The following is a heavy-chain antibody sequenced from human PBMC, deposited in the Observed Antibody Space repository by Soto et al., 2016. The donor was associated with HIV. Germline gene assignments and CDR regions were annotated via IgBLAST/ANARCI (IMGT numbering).Heavy chain of an antibody. CDR3: ARDRPGYSDRSGSSVGVGYFEN. CDR1: GFTVSSSC. D-gene: IGHD3-22*01. V-gene: IGHV3-66*01. Sequence: EVQLVESGGGLVQPGGSLRLSCAASGFTVSSSCMSWVRQTPGKGLEWVSVIYSAGNTYYANSVKGRFTMSRDNSNNTLYLQMNSLRAEDTAVYYCARDRPGYSDRSGSSVGVGYFENWGQGNLVTVSS. CDR2: IYSAGNT. J-gene: IGHJ4*02.